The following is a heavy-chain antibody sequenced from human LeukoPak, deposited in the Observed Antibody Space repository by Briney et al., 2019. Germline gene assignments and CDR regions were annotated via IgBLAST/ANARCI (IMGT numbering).Heavy chain of an antibody. CDR3: ARAASNYYGMDV. J-gene: IGHJ6*02. CDR1: AFTFSTYA. D-gene: IGHD2-21*01. V-gene: IGHV3-48*02. CDR2: ISTSSSTI. Sequence: PGGSLRLSCSAYAFTFSTYAMNWVRQAPGMGLEWLSYISTSSSTIYYADSVKGRFTISRDNAKNSVYLQMNSLRDEDTAVYFCARAASNYYGMDVWGPGTAVTVSS.